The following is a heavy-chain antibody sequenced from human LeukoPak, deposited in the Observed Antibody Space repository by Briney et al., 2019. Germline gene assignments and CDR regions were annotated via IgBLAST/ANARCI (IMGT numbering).Heavy chain of an antibody. D-gene: IGHD3-10*01. CDR1: GFTFSDYY. CDR2: ISSSSSYT. CDR3: ARSPSMVRGVITFFDY. J-gene: IGHJ4*02. V-gene: IGHV3-11*06. Sequence: PGGSLRLSCAASGFTFSDYYMSWIRQAPGKGLEXXXXISSSSSYTNYADSVKGRFTISRDNAKNSLYLQMNSLRAEDTAVYYCARSPSMVRGVITFFDYWGQGTLVTVSS.